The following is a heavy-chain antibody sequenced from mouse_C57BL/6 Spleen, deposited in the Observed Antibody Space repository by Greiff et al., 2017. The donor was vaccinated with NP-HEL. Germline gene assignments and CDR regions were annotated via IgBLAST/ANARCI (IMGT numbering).Heavy chain of an antibody. V-gene: IGHV1-55*01. CDR1: GYTFTSYW. J-gene: IGHJ4*01. CDR3: ARYYGSSYPYYYAMDY. Sequence: QVQLQQPGAELVKPGASVKMSCKASGYTFTSYWITWVKQRPGQGLEWIGDIYPGSGSTNYNEKFKSKATLTVDTSSSTAYMQLSSLTSEDSAVYYCARYYGSSYPYYYAMDYWGQGTSVTVSS. CDR2: IYPGSGST. D-gene: IGHD1-1*01.